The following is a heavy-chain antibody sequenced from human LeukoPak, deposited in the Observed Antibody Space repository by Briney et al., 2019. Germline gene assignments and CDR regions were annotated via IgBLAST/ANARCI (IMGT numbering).Heavy chain of an antibody. D-gene: IGHD7-27*01. CDR2: IKPDTGVT. CDR3: ARDNNWGPDY. V-gene: IGHV1-2*02. Sequence: ASVKVSCKASGATFSGHYMHWGRQAPGQGLEWMGWIKPDTGVTYYAQNFQGRFTMTTDTSISTVYMELSSLRSDDTAVYYCARDNNWGPDYWGQGTLVTVSA. J-gene: IGHJ4*02. CDR1: GATFSGHY.